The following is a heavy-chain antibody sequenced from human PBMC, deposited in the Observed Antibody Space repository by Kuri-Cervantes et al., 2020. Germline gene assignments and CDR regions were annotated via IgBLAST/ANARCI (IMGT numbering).Heavy chain of an antibody. J-gene: IGHJ5*02. Sequence: SVKVSCKASGGTFSNYAISWVRQAPGQGLEWMGGLMSIFGIVNYAQKFQGRVTITTDESTSTAYMELRSLRSDDTAVYYCARASRYYYDSTWFDPWGQGTLVTVSS. V-gene: IGHV1-69*05. CDR1: GGTFSNYA. CDR2: LMSIFGIV. CDR3: ARASRYYYDSTWFDP. D-gene: IGHD3-22*01.